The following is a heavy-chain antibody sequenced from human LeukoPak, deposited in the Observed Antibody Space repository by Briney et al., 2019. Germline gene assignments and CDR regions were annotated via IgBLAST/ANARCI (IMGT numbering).Heavy chain of an antibody. CDR1: GGSISSSSYY. J-gene: IGHJ5*02. D-gene: IGHD3-9*01. V-gene: IGHV4-39*01. Sequence: SETLSLTCTVSGGSISSSSYYWGWIRQPPGKGLEWIGSIYYSGSTYYSPSLKSRVTISVDTSKNQFSLKLSSVTAADTAVYYCARVIRRYFDSLWGFDPWGQGTLVTVSS. CDR3: ARVIRRYFDSLWGFDP. CDR2: IYYSGST.